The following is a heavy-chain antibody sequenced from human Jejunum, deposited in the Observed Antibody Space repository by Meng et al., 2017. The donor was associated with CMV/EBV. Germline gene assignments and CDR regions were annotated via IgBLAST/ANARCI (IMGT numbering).Heavy chain of an antibody. CDR3: ALGLYSTSWFFDL. D-gene: IGHD5-18*01. J-gene: IGHJ2*01. V-gene: IGHV1-69-2*01. CDR1: GDTFTDYY. CDR2: VDPEDGET. Sequence: KVSGDTFTDYYIHRVQQAPGRGLEWMGLVDPEDGETIYAARSQGRVTISADTSTDTIYMELTSLRSEDTAVYFCALGLYSTSWFFDLWGRGTLVTVSS.